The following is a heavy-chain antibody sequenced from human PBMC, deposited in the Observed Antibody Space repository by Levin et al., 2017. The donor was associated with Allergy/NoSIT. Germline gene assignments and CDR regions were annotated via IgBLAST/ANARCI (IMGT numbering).Heavy chain of an antibody. D-gene: IGHD3-3*01. CDR3: ARDSNYDFWSGYYSPYYYYYGMDV. V-gene: IGHV3-48*02. CDR1: GFTFSSYS. J-gene: IGHJ6*02. Sequence: GESLKISCAASGFTFSSYSMNWVRQAPGKGLEWVSYISSSSSTIYYADSVKGRFTISRDNAKNSLYLQMNSLRDEDTAVYYCARDSNYDFWSGYYSPYYYYYGMDVWGQGTTVTVSS. CDR2: ISSSSSTI.